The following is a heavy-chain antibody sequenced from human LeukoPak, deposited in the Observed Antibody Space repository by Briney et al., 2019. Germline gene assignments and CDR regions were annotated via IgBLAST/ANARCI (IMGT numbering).Heavy chain of an antibody. D-gene: IGHD2-2*01. J-gene: IGHJ4*02. V-gene: IGHV1-69*13. Sequence: ASVKVSCKASGGTFSSYAISWVRQAPGQGLEWMGGTIPIFGTANYAQKFQGRVTITADESTSTAYMELSSLRSEDTAVYYCARDGCSSTSCYGLDYWGQGTLVTVSS. CDR2: TIPIFGTA. CDR3: ARDGCSSTSCYGLDY. CDR1: GGTFSSYA.